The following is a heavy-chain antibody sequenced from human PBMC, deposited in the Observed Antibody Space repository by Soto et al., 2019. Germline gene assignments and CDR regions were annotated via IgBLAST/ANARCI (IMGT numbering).Heavy chain of an antibody. CDR3: ARDYGDYGYYYYGMDA. V-gene: IGHV4-59*01. Sequence: SETLSLTCTVSGGSISSYYWSWIRQPPGKGLEWIGYIYYSGSTNYNPSLKSRVTISVDTSKNQFSLKLSSVTAADTAAYYCARDYGDYGYYYYGMDAWGQGTTVTVSS. CDR2: IYYSGST. J-gene: IGHJ6*02. D-gene: IGHD4-17*01. CDR1: GGSISSYY.